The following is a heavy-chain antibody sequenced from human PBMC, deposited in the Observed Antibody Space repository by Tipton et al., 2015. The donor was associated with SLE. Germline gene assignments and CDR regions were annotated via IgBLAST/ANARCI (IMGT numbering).Heavy chain of an antibody. CDR3: VSGWGANHHHSYFES. D-gene: IGHD3-16*01. Sequence: RSLRLSCAASGFTFNRYGMHWVRQAPGKGLEWVALVWYHGKETSYADPVKGRFTISRDNSRNTVYLQMNSLTAEDTAVYYCVSGWGANHHHSYFESWGQGTLVNFSS. CDR2: VWYHGKET. V-gene: IGHV3-33*01. CDR1: GFTFNRYG. J-gene: IGHJ4*02.